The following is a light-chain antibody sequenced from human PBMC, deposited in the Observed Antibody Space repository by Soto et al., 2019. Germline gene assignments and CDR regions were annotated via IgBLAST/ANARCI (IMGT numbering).Light chain of an antibody. Sequence: VMTQSAATLSVYPEERATLSCRASQSVSSNYLAWYQQKPGQAPRLLIYGASSRATGIPDRFSGSGSGTDFTLTISRLEPEDFAVYYCQQYGSSPWTFGQGTKVDI. V-gene: IGKV3-20*01. CDR1: QSVSSNY. CDR3: QQYGSSPWT. CDR2: GAS. J-gene: IGKJ1*01.